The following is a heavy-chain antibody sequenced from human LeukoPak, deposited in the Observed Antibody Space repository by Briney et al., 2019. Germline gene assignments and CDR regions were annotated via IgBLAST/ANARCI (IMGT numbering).Heavy chain of an antibody. CDR1: GGTFSSYA. V-gene: IGHV1-69*13. Sequence: LGASVKVSCKASGGTFSSYAISWVRQAPGQGLEWMGGIIPIFGTANYAQKFQGRVTITADESTSTAYMELSSLRSEDTAVYYCARGYSYGLPPYYYYYYMDVWGKGTTVTISS. D-gene: IGHD5-18*01. J-gene: IGHJ6*03. CDR3: ARGYSYGLPPYYYYYYMDV. CDR2: IIPIFGTA.